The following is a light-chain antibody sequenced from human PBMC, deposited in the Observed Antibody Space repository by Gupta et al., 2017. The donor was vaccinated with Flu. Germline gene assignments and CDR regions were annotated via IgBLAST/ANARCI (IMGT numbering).Light chain of an antibody. CDR3: QQYNSSPYT. Sequence: GDRVTITCLASQSISSWLAWYQQKPGKAPKLLIYKASSLESGVPSRFSGSGSGTEFTLTISSLQPDDFATYYCQQYNSSPYTFGQGTKLEIK. V-gene: IGKV1-5*03. CDR1: QSISSW. CDR2: KAS. J-gene: IGKJ2*01.